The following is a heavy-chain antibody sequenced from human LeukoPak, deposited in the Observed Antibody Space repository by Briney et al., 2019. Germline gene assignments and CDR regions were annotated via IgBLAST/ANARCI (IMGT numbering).Heavy chain of an antibody. V-gene: IGHV6-1*01. Sequence: SRTLSLTCAISGDTVSSNSAAWNWIRQSPSRGLEWLGRTYYRSKWNNDYAVSVKSRITINPDTSKNQFSLQLNSVTPEDTAVYYCARDFCSGGSCYWRFDYWGQGTLVAVSS. J-gene: IGHJ4*02. D-gene: IGHD2-15*01. CDR2: TYYRSKWNN. CDR3: ARDFCSGGSCYWRFDY. CDR1: GDTVSSNSAA.